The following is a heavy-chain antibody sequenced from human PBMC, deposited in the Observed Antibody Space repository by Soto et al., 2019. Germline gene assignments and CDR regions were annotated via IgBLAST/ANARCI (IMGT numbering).Heavy chain of an antibody. CDR2: VYYSGNT. CDR1: GGSISSDSYY. V-gene: IGHV4-31*03. Sequence: QVQLQESGPGLVKPSQTLCVSCTVSGGSISSDSYYWTWIRQHPGKGLEWIGYVYYSGNTYYNPSRKSRLTISLYPSKKQFSLKLTSVTAPDTAVYFCAAGTGGVLLSFDYWGQGIQVNVSS. D-gene: IGHD1-26*01. CDR3: AAGTGGVLLSFDY. J-gene: IGHJ4*02.